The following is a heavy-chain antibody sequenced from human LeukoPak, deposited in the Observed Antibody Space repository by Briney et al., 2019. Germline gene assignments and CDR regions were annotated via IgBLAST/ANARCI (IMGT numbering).Heavy chain of an antibody. Sequence: SQTLSLTCTVSGGSISSGSYYWSWIRQPAGKGLEWIGLIYTSGSTNYNPSLKSRVTISVDTSKNQFSLKLSSVTAADTAVYYCARADFYGSGTTWYYFDYWGQGTLVTVSS. V-gene: IGHV4-61*02. J-gene: IGHJ4*02. CDR1: GGSISSGSYY. CDR2: IYTSGST. D-gene: IGHD3-10*01. CDR3: ARADFYGSGTTWYYFDY.